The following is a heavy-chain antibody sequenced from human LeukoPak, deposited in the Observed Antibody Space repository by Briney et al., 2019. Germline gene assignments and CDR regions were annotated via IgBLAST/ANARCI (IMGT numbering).Heavy chain of an antibody. D-gene: IGHD3-22*01. CDR2: IYYSGST. Sequence: SETLSLTCTVSGGSISSSSYYWGWIRQPPGKGLEWIGSIYYSGSTYYNPPLKSRVTISLDTSKNQFSLNLRSVTAADTAVYYCARDHRDSSGYFYYWGQGTLVTVSS. CDR1: GGSISSSSYY. V-gene: IGHV4-39*07. J-gene: IGHJ4*02. CDR3: ARDHRDSSGYFYY.